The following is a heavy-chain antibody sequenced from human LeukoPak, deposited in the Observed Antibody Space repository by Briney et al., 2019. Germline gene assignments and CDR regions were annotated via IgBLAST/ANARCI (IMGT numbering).Heavy chain of an antibody. CDR1: GGSISSSSYY. V-gene: IGHV4-61*02. CDR2: IYTSGST. CDR3: ARGLEYSSSWKYYYFDY. D-gene: IGHD6-13*01. J-gene: IGHJ4*02. Sequence: SETLSLTCTVSGGSISSSSYYWSWIRQPAGKGLEWIGRIYTSGSTNYNPSLKSRVTMSVDTSKNQFSLKLSSVTAADTAMYYCARGLEYSSSWKYYYFDYWGQGTLVTVSS.